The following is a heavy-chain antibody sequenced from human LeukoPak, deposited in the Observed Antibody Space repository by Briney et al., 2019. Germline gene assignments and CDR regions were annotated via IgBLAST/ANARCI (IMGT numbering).Heavy chain of an antibody. D-gene: IGHD6-6*01. CDR2: INHNGNVN. V-gene: IGHV3-7*04. CDR1: GFTFSSYW. J-gene: IGHJ4*02. CDR3: ARGTLYSSSSYIY. Sequence: GGSLRLSCAASGFTFSSYWMNWARQAPGKGLEWVASINHNGNVNYYVDSAKDRFTISRDNAKNSLYLQLNSLRAEDTALYYCARGTLYSSSSYIYWGQGTLVTVSS.